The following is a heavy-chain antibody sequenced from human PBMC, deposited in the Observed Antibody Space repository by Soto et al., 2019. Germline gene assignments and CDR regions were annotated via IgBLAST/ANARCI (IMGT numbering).Heavy chain of an antibody. V-gene: IGHV6-1*01. J-gene: IGHJ4*02. CDR3: ARGVAGSGFDL. D-gene: IGHD6-19*01. CDR1: GYSVASNTAA. Sequence: PSHTLSLTGVISGYSVASNTAAWNWIRSSPSRGLEWLGRTYYRSNWRHDYAVSVKSRITVNPDTSKNHFSLQLNSVTPDDTAVYYCARGVAGSGFDLWGQGTLVTVSS. CDR2: TYYRSNWRH.